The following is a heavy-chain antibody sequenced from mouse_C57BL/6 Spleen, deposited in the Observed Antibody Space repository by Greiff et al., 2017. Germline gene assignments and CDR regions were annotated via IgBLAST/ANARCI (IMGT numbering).Heavy chain of an antibody. CDR1: GYSFTGYY. V-gene: IGHV1-42*01. CDR2: INPSTGGT. Sequence: VHVKQSGPELVKPGASVKISCKASGYSFTGYYMNWVKQSPEKSLEWIGEINPSTGGTTYNQKFKAKATLTVDKSSSTAYMQLKSLTSEDSAVYYCARSNDGYPFDYWGQGTTLTVSS. D-gene: IGHD2-3*01. CDR3: ARSNDGYPFDY. J-gene: IGHJ2*01.